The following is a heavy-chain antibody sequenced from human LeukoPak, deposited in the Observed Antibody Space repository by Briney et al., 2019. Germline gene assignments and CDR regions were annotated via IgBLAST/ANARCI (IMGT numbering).Heavy chain of an antibody. CDR2: INPNSGGT. V-gene: IGHV1-2*02. CDR1: GYRFSEYG. Sequence: ASVKVSCKSSGYRFSEYGLAWVRQARGQGLEWMGWINPNSGGTNYAQKFQGRVTMTRDTSISTAYMELSRLRSDDTAVYYCARDFDYWGQGTLVTVSS. J-gene: IGHJ4*02. CDR3: ARDFDY.